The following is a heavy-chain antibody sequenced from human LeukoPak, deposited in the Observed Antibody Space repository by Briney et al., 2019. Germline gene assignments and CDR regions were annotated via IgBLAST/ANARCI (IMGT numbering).Heavy chain of an antibody. J-gene: IGHJ4*02. V-gene: IGHV4-31*03. CDR2: IYYSGST. CDR1: GGSISSGGYY. CDR3: ARGRKYYYDSSGYYYEGDY. D-gene: IGHD3-22*01. Sequence: SETLSLTCTVSGGSISSGGYYWSWIRQHPGKGLEWIGYIYYSGSTYYNPSLKSRVTISVDTSKNQFSLKLSSVTAADTAVYYCARGRKYYYDSSGYYYEGDYWGQGTLVTVSS.